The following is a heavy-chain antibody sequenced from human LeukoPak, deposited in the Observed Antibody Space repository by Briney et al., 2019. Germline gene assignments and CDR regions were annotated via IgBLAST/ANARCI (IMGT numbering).Heavy chain of an antibody. J-gene: IGHJ4*02. CDR3: ATLRGTMIVVDVFDY. V-gene: IGHV1-69-2*01. CDR2: VDPEDGET. D-gene: IGHD3-22*01. Sequence: ASVKVSCKVSGYTFTDYYMHWVQQAPGKGLERMGLVDPEDGETIYAEKFQGRVTITADTSTDTAYMELSRLRSEDTAVYYCATLRGTMIVVDVFDYWGQGTLVTLSS. CDR1: GYTFTDYY.